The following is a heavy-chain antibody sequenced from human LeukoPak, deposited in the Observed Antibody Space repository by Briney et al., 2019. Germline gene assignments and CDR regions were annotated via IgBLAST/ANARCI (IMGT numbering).Heavy chain of an antibody. D-gene: IGHD1-26*01. J-gene: IGHJ4*02. Sequence: SETLSLTCTVSGGSISSYYWSWIRQPPGKGLEWIGYIYYSGSTNYNPSLKSRVTISVDTSKNQFSLKLSSVTAADTAVYYCARAPPEATRFDYWGQGTLVTVSS. CDR2: IYYSGST. V-gene: IGHV4-59*01. CDR1: GGSISSYY. CDR3: ARAPPEATRFDY.